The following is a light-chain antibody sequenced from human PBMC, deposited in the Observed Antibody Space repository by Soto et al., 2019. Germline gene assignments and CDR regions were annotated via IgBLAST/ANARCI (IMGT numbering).Light chain of an antibody. CDR1: SXDVGRYNT. CDR3: NSLRVNHLYV. J-gene: IGLJ1*01. Sequence: QSALTQPASASGSPGQTITISCTGTSXDVGRYNTVSWYQHHPGKAPKLIIYEVTHRPAGISGRFSASKSGNTASLTISGLQAEDEADYYCNSLRVNHLYVFGSGTKVTVL. V-gene: IGLV2-14*01. CDR2: EVT.